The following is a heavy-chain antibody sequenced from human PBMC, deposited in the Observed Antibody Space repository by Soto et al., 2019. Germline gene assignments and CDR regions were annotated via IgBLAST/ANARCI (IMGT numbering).Heavy chain of an antibody. CDR1: GGSISSYY. Sequence: QVQLQESGPGLVKPSETLSLTCTVSGGSISSYYWSWIRQPPGKGLEWIGYIYYSGSTNYNPSLKSRVTISVDTSKYQFSLKLSSVTAADTAVYYCARARYDYSRYYYYYMDVWGKGTTVTVSS. J-gene: IGHJ6*03. CDR3: ARARYDYSRYYYYYMDV. CDR2: IYYSGST. V-gene: IGHV4-59*01. D-gene: IGHD4-4*01.